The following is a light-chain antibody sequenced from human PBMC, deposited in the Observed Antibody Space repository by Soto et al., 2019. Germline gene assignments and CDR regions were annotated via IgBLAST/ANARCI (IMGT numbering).Light chain of an antibody. J-gene: IGLJ1*01. CDR2: DVS. V-gene: IGLV2-11*01. CDR3: CSSEGSYHDA. CDR1: SSDVGGYNY. Sequence: QSVLTQPRSVSGSPGQSVTISCTGTSSDVGGYNYVSWYQQHPGKAPKLMIYDVSKRPSGVPDRFSGSKSGNTASLTISGLQAEDEADYYCCSSEGSYHDALGIGTKVTVL.